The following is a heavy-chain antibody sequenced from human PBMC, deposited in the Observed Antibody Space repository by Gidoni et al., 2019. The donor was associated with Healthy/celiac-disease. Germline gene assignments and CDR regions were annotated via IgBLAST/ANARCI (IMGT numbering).Heavy chain of an antibody. J-gene: IGHJ4*02. CDR3: AKDITMIVAYYFDY. V-gene: IGHV3-9*01. D-gene: IGHD3-22*01. CDR1: GFTFDDYA. CDR2: ISWNSGSI. Sequence: VQLVESGGGLVQPGRSLRLSCAAFGFTFDDYAMHWVRQAPGKGLEWVSGISWNSGSIGYADSVKGRFTISRDNAKNSLYLQMNSLRAEDTALYYCAKDITMIVAYYFDYWGQGTLVTVSS.